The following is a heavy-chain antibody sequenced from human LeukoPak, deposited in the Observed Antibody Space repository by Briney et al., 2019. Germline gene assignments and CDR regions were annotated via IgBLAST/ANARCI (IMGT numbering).Heavy chain of an antibody. CDR1: GGTFSSYA. CDR2: IIPIFGTA. D-gene: IGHD2/OR15-2a*01. V-gene: IGHV1-69*13. CDR3: ARESWRISPFVYYFDY. Sequence: GASVKVSCKASGGTFSSYAISWVRQAPGQGLEWMGGIIPIFGTANYAQKFQGRVTITADESTSTAYMELSSLRSEDTAVYYCARESWRISPFVYYFDYWGQGTLVTVSS. J-gene: IGHJ4*02.